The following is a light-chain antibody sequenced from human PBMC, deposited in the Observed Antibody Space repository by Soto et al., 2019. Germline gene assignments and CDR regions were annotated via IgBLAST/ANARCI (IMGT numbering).Light chain of an antibody. Sequence: QSALTQPASVSGSPGQSITISCTGTSNDVGGYNYVSWYQQHPGKAPKLMIYEVSKRPSGVSHRFSASKSGNTASLTISGLQAEDEADYYCSSFTTSSSYVFGTGTQLTVL. CDR3: SSFTTSSSYV. V-gene: IGLV2-14*01. CDR1: SNDVGGYNY. J-gene: IGLJ1*01. CDR2: EVS.